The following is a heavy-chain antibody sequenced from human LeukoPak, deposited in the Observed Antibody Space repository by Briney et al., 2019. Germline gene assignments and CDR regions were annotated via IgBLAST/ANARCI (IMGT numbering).Heavy chain of an antibody. J-gene: IGHJ4*02. CDR2: INPNSGGT. CDR1: GYTFTGYY. CDR3: ARELTVTTFWDPDKNAITIDY. Sequence: HGASVKVSSKASGYTFTGYYMHWVRQAPGQGLEWMGWINPNSGGTNYAQKFQGRVTMTRDTSISTAYMELSRLRSDDTAVYYCARELTVTTFWDPDKNAITIDYWDQGTLVTVSS. D-gene: IGHD4-17*01. V-gene: IGHV1-2*02.